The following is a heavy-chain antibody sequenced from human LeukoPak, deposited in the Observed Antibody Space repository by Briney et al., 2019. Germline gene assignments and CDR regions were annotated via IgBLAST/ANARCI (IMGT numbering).Heavy chain of an antibody. CDR2: IYYSGST. V-gene: IGHV4-59*01. CDR1: GGSISSYY. J-gene: IGHJ4*02. CDR3: ARLGYCSGGSCYYLDY. Sequence: SETLSLTCTVSGGSISSYYWSWIRQPPGKELEWIGYIYYSGSTNYNPSLKSRVTISVDTSKNQFSLKLSSVTAADTAVYYCARLGYCSGGSCYYLDYWGQGTLVTVSS. D-gene: IGHD2-15*01.